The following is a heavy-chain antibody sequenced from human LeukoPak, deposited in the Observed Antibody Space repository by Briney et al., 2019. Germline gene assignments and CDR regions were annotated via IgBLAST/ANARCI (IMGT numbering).Heavy chain of an antibody. Sequence: SETLSLTCTVSGGSISSYYWSWIRQPPGKGLEWIGYIYYSGSTNYNPSLKSRVTISVDTSKNQFSLKLSSVTAADTAVYYCARRGCYDSSGYYYVFDYWGQGTLVTVSS. CDR3: ARRGCYDSSGYYYVFDY. D-gene: IGHD3-22*01. V-gene: IGHV4-59*08. CDR1: GGSISSYY. J-gene: IGHJ4*02. CDR2: IYYSGST.